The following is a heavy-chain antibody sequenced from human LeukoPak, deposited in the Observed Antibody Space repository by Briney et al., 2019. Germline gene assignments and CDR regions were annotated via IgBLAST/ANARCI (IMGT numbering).Heavy chain of an antibody. CDR2: ISWDGGIT. D-gene: IGHD3-22*01. CDR1: GFTFDDHT. CDR3: AKDQRGYEPDF. Sequence: PGGSLRLSCAASGFTFDDHTMHWVRQVPGKGLEWVSDISWDGGITYYVDAVKGRFTISRDNSKNSLYLQMNSLRTEDTAVYYCAKDQRGYEPDFWGQGTLVTVSS. V-gene: IGHV3-43*01. J-gene: IGHJ4*02.